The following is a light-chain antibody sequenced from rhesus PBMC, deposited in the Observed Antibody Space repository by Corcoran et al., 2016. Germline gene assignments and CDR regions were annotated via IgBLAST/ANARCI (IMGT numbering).Light chain of an antibody. J-gene: IGKJ4*01. Sequence: EIVMTQSPATLSLSPGERATLSCRASQSVSSYVAWYQQKPEQAPRLLIFGAPSRATGIPDRFSGSGSGTDFTLIVSSLEPEDLGVYYCQQYNNWNTFGEGTKVGIK. CDR2: GAP. CDR3: QQYNNWNT. CDR1: QSVSSY. V-gene: IGKV3S9*01.